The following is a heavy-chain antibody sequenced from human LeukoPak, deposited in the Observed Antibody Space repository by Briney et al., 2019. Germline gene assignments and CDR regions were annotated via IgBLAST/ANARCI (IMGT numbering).Heavy chain of an antibody. Sequence: PSETLSLTCTVSSDSSSNSIYYWGWIRQPPGKGLEWIGSIDYGGSTYYNPSLKSRATISIDTSKNQFSLNLNSVNAADTAVYYCAREYTLYRSGWFLDYWGQGTVVTVSS. J-gene: IGHJ4*02. CDR1: SDSSSNSIYY. CDR3: AREYTLYRSGWFLDY. CDR2: IDYGGST. D-gene: IGHD6-19*01. V-gene: IGHV4-39*07.